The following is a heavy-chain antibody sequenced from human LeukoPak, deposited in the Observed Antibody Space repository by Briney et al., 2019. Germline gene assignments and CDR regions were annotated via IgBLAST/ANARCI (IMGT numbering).Heavy chain of an antibody. CDR2: ISHSGST. V-gene: IGHV4-34*01. Sequence: SETLSVTCAVFGGSFSGYYESWIRQPQGKGLEWIVEISHSGSTNYNPSLKSRVTISVDTSKNQFSLKLSSVTAADTAVYYCARDQTYYYDSSGYLDAFDIWGQGTMVTVSS. D-gene: IGHD3-22*01. CDR3: ARDQTYYYDSSGYLDAFDI. J-gene: IGHJ3*02. CDR1: GGSFSGYY.